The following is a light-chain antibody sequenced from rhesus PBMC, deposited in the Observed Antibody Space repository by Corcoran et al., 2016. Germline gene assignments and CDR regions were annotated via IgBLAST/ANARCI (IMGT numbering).Light chain of an antibody. CDR3: MQALEFPYS. CDR1: QSLLDSEDGNTY. Sequence: DIVMTQTPLSLPVTPGEPASISCRSSQSLLDSEDGNTYLDWYLQKPGQSPHLLIYEVSNRAAGVPDRVSGSGSETDFRLKSSRVEAEDVGVYYCMQALEFPYSFGQGTKVEIK. J-gene: IGKJ2*01. V-gene: IGKV2-104*02. CDR2: EVS.